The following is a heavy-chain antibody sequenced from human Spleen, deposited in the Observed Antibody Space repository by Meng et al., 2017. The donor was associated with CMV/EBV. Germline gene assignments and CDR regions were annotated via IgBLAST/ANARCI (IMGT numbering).Heavy chain of an antibody. V-gene: IGHV3-21*01. J-gene: IGHJ4*02. CDR1: GFTFSSYS. Sequence: ASGFTFSSYSMNWVRQAPGKRLEWVSSISSSSSYIYYADSLKGRFTISRDNAKNSLYLQMHSLRAEDTAVYYCARALHYYGSGTLDSWGQGTLVTVSS. CDR2: ISSSSSYI. CDR3: ARALHYYGSGTLDS. D-gene: IGHD3-10*01.